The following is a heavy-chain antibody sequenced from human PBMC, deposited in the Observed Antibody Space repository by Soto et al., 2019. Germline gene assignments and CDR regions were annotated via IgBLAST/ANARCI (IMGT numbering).Heavy chain of an antibody. J-gene: IGHJ3*02. CDR3: ARDGGSGSYDAFDI. Sequence: GGSLRLSCAASGFTFSSYAMHWVRQAPGKGLEWVAVISYDGSNKYYADSVKGRFTISRDNSKNTLYLQMNSLRAEDTAVYYCARDGGSGSYDAFDIWGQGTMVTVSS. V-gene: IGHV3-30-3*01. D-gene: IGHD3-10*01. CDR1: GFTFSSYA. CDR2: ISYDGSNK.